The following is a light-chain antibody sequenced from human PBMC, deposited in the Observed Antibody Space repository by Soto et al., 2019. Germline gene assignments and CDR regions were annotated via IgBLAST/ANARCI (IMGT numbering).Light chain of an antibody. Sequence: EIHMTLPPASLAASVGDRVTITCLASQGISSYLGWYQQKPGQAPNLLIYDASTLHSGVPSRFSGGGSGTDFTLTISSLQPEDFATYYCQQVNVFPSTFGGGTKVDI. J-gene: IGKJ4*01. CDR1: QGISSY. V-gene: IGKV1-9*01. CDR2: DAS. CDR3: QQVNVFPST.